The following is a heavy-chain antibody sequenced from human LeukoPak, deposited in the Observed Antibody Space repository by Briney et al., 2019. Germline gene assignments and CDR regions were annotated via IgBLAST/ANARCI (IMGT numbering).Heavy chain of an antibody. CDR3: ARGASKYYDILTGPPFYYYYYMDV. D-gene: IGHD3-9*01. V-gene: IGHV1-69*06. J-gene: IGHJ6*03. CDR2: IIPIFGTA. Sequence: SVKVSCKASGYTFTGYYMHWVRQAPGQGLEWMGGIIPIFGTANYAQKFQGRVTITADKSTSTAYMELSSLRSEDTAVYYCARGASKYYDILTGPPFYYYYYMDVWGKGTTVTVSS. CDR1: GYTFTGYY.